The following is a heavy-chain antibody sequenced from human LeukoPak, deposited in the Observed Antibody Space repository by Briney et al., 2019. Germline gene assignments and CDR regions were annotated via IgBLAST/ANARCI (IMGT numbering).Heavy chain of an antibody. CDR3: ARDFLTGYYTYNWFDP. CDR2: INPNSGGT. Sequence: ASVKVSCKASGYTFTGYYMHWVRQAPGQGLEWTGWINPNSGGTNYAQKFQGRVTMTRDTSISTAYMELSRLRSDDTAVYYCARDFLTGYYTYNWFDPWGQGTLVTVSS. CDR1: GYTFTGYY. V-gene: IGHV1-2*02. D-gene: IGHD3-9*01. J-gene: IGHJ5*02.